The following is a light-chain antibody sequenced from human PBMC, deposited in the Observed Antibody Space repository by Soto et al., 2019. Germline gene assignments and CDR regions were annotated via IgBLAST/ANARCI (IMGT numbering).Light chain of an antibody. V-gene: IGKV3-20*01. CDR1: QSVSTRH. CDR3: QQDGSSPWT. CDR2: GAS. Sequence: IVLTQSPGTLSLSPGERATLSCRASQSVSTRHLAWYQQKPGQAPRLLMYGASFRATGIPVRISGSGSGTDFSLTISRLEPEDFAVYYCQQDGSSPWTFGQGTTVEIK. J-gene: IGKJ1*01.